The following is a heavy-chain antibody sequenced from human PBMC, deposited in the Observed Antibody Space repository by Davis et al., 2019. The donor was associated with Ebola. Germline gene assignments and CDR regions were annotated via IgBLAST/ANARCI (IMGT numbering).Heavy chain of an antibody. CDR3: ARNIAVAGTGYFDY. D-gene: IGHD6-19*01. CDR1: GYTFTSYA. V-gene: IGHV1-3*01. J-gene: IGHJ4*02. CDR2: INAGNGNT. Sequence: ASVKVSCKASGYTFTSYAMHWVRQAPGQRLEWMGWINAGNGNTKYSQKFQGRVTITRDTSASTAYMELSSLRSEDTAVYYCARNIAVAGTGYFDYWGQGTLVTVSS.